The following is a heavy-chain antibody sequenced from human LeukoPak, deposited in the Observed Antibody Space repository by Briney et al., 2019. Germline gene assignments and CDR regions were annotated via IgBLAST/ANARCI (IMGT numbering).Heavy chain of an antibody. Sequence: PGGSLRLSCAASGFTFSSFWISWVRQAPGKGLEWVANIKTDGSEKYYVDSVKGRFTISRDNAKNSLYLQMNSLRAEDTAVYYCARDGGHYTRAMAGYWGQGTLVTVSS. CDR3: ARDGGHYTRAMAGY. V-gene: IGHV3-7*01. J-gene: IGHJ4*02. CDR2: IKTDGSEK. CDR1: GFTFSSFW. D-gene: IGHD5-18*01.